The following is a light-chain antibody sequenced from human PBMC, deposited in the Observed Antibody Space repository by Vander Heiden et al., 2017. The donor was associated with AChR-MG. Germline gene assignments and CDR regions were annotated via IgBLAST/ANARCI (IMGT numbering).Light chain of an antibody. Sequence: ELVMTQSPATLSVSPGERAVLSCRASQHISSSLAWYQQTPGQAPRLLIYGASTRATGIPPRFRGSGSGTEFNLTISGLQSEDFAVYYCQQYKKWPPLTFGRGTKVEIK. CDR3: QQYKKWPPLT. V-gene: IGKV3-15*01. CDR1: QHISSS. J-gene: IGKJ4*01. CDR2: GAS.